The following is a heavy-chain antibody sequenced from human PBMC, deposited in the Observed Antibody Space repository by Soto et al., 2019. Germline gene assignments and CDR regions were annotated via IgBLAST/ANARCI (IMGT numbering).Heavy chain of an antibody. D-gene: IGHD1-1*01. CDR2: IYPGDSDT. CDR3: ARPRSTRVQNDAFDI. J-gene: IGHJ3*02. CDR1: GYSFTSYW. Sequence: GESLKISCKGSGYSFTSYWIGWVRQMPGKGLEWMGIIYPGDSDTRYSPSFQAQVTISADKSINTAYLQWSSLKASDTAMYYFARPRSTRVQNDAFDIWCQGTMVTVSS. V-gene: IGHV5-51*01.